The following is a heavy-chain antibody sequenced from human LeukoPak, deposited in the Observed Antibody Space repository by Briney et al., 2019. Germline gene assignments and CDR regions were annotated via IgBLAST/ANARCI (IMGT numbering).Heavy chain of an antibody. CDR3: ARDCSSTSCYAYYYYGMDV. D-gene: IGHD2-2*01. CDR1: GYTFTSYG. V-gene: IGHV1-18*01. Sequence: GASVKVSCKASGYTFTSYGISWVRQAPGQGVEWMGWISAYNGNTNYAQKLQGRVTMTTDTSTSTAYMELRSLRSDDTAVYYCARDCSSTSCYAYYYYGMDVWGQGTTVTVSS. CDR2: ISAYNGNT. J-gene: IGHJ6*02.